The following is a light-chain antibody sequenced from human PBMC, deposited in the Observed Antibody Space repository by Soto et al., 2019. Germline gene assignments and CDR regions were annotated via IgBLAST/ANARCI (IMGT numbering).Light chain of an antibody. J-gene: IGLJ1*01. CDR2: DVT. V-gene: IGLV2-14*03. CDR1: SGDVGGYDY. Sequence: QSVLTQPASVSGSPGQSIAISCTGTSGDVGGYDYVSWYQHHPGKAPKLIIYDVTDRPSGVSTRFSASKSGNTASLTISGLQAEDEADYYCSSYTTRNTEVFGTGTKVTVL. CDR3: SSYTTRNTEV.